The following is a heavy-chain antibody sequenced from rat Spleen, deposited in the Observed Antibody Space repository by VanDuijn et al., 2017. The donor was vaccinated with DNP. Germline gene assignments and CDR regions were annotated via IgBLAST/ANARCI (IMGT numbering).Heavy chain of an antibody. J-gene: IGHJ3*01. CDR1: GLSLTSNS. D-gene: IGHD1-2*01. CDR2: IWSSGGT. CDR3: TGGGSYIYPFTY. V-gene: IGHV2-47*01. Sequence: QVQLKESGPGLVQPSQTLSLSCTISGLSLTSNSINWIRQPPGKGLEWMGVIWSSGGTDYNSALKSRLSFSRDTSKSQVFLKMDSLQTEYTDIYCCTGGGSYIYPFTYWGQGTLVTVSS.